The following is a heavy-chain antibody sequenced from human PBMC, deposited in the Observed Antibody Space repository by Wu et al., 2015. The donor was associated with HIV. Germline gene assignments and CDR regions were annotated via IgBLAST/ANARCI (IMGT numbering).Heavy chain of an antibody. D-gene: IGHD3-10*01. Sequence: QVQLVQSGAELKKPGSSVKVSCKASGGTFDNYAISWVRQAPGQGLEWMGWMNSNNGKTGYGQKFQGRVAMTRNISTRTAYMELSGLKSEDTAVYYCATSYYGSGSYPTFYYYYAMDVWGQGTTVTVSS. CDR3: ATSYYGSGSYPTFYYYYAMDV. CDR2: MNSNNGKT. J-gene: IGHJ6*02. CDR1: GGTFDNYA. V-gene: IGHV1-8*02.